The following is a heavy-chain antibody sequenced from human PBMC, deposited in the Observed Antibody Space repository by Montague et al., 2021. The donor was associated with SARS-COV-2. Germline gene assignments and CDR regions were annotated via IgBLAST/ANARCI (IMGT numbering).Heavy chain of an antibody. V-gene: IGHV4-30-2*01. CDR1: GGSISDGIYS. Sequence: TLSLTCDVSGGSISDGIYSWGWIRQTPGKGLEWIGYIYRGEKSYYNPSLRSRVIITMDTSENQPSLKLNSVSAADTAVYYCVRFLGGWRGYGHFDSWGQGTLITVSS. D-gene: IGHD6-19*01. CDR3: VRFLGGWRGYGHFDS. J-gene: IGHJ4*02. CDR2: IYRGEKS.